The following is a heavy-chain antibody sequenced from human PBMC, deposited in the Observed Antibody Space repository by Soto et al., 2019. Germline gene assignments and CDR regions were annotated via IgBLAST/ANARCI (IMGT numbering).Heavy chain of an antibody. V-gene: IGHV1-46*03. Sequence: ASVKVSCKASGCTFTSYYMHWVRQAPGQGLEWMGIINPSGGSTSYAQKFQGRVTMTRDTSTSTVYMALSSLRSEDTAVYYCASSALYRSYYMDVWGKGTTVNVSS. CDR3: ASSALYRSYYMDV. CDR2: INPSGGST. J-gene: IGHJ6*03. CDR1: GCTFTSYY. D-gene: IGHD1-26*01.